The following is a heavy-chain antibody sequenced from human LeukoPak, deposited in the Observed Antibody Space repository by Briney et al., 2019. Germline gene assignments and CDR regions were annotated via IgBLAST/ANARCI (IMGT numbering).Heavy chain of an antibody. D-gene: IGHD1-7*01. CDR3: AKGVTGTGAFDI. CDR1: GFTFDDYA. Sequence: GGSLRLSCAASGFTFDDYAMHWVRQGPGKGLEWVSGITWNSGTIGHADSVKGRFTISRDNAKNSLYLQTNSLRAEDTALYYCAKGVTGTGAFDIWGQGTMVTVSS. CDR2: ITWNSGTI. J-gene: IGHJ3*02. V-gene: IGHV3-9*01.